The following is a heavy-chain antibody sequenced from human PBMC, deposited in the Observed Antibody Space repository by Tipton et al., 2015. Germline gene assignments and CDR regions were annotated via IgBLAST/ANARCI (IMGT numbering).Heavy chain of an antibody. CDR3: ARDLCDDYVWGSYRHCRDAFDI. CDR2: ISSSSSII. CDR1: GFTFSSYS. D-gene: IGHD3-16*02. V-gene: IGHV3-48*02. J-gene: IGHJ3*02. Sequence: GSLRLSCAASGFTFSSYSMNWVRQAPGKGLEWVSYISSSSSIIYYADSVKGRFTISRDNAKNSLYLQMNSLRDEDTAVYYCARDLCDDYVWGSYRHCRDAFDIWGQGTMVTVSS.